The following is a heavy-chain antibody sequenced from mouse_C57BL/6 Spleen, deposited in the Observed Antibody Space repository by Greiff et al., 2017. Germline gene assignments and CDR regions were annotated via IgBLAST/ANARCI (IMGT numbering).Heavy chain of an antibody. CDR3: ARNYYDYYAMDY. V-gene: IGHV2-2*01. CDR2: IWSGGSS. J-gene: IGHJ4*01. CDR1: GFSLTSYG. Sequence: VKLVESGPGLVQPSQSLSITCTVSGFSLTSYGVHWVRQSPGKGLEWLGVIWSGGSSDYNAAFISRLSISKDNSKSQVFFKMNSLQADDTAIYYCARNYYDYYAMDYWGQGTSVTVSS. D-gene: IGHD2-1*01.